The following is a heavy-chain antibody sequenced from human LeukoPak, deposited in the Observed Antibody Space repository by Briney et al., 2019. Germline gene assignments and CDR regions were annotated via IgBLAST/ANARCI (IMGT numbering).Heavy chain of an antibody. J-gene: IGHJ4*02. D-gene: IGHD6-13*01. V-gene: IGHV3-30*04. CDR1: GFTFSSYA. CDR3: ARVHASGGGSSWPFDY. Sequence: GRSLRLSCAASGFTFSSYAMHWVRQAPGKGLEWVAVISYDGSNKYYADSVKGRFTISRDNSKNTLYLQMNSLRAEDTAVYYCARVHASGGGSSWPFDYWGQGTLVTVSS. CDR2: ISYDGSNK.